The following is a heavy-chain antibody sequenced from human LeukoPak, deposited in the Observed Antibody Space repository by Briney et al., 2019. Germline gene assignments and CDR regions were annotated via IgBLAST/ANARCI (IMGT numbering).Heavy chain of an antibody. CDR3: ARQTGSGLFILP. Sequence: SETLSLTCTVSGVSISSSNSYWGWIRQPPGKGLEWIGSIYYTGNTYYNASLKSRVTISIDTSKNQISLRLTSVTATDTVVYYCARQTGSGLFILPGGQGTLSPSPQ. V-gene: IGHV4-39*01. J-gene: IGHJ4*02. CDR1: GVSISSSNSY. CDR2: IYYTGNT. D-gene: IGHD3/OR15-3a*01.